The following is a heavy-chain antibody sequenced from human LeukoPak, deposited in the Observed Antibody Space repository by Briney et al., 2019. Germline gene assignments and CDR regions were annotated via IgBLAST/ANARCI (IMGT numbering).Heavy chain of an antibody. D-gene: IGHD5-24*01. Sequence: AGRSLRLSCAASGFTFSSYAMHWVRQAPGKGLEWVAVISYDGSNKYYADSVKGRFTISRDNSKTTLYLQMSSLTAEDTAVYYCARDRAGRRWAHFAFDRWGQGTLVTVSS. V-gene: IGHV3-30*04. CDR2: ISYDGSNK. J-gene: IGHJ4*02. CDR3: ARDRAGRRWAHFAFDR. CDR1: GFTFSSYA.